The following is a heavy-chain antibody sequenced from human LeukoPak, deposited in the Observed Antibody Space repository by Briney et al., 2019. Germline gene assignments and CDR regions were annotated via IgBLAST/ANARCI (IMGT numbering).Heavy chain of an antibody. Sequence: GGSLRLSRAASGFTFSDHYMDWVRQAPGKGLEWVGRTSNKANSYTTEYAASVKGRFTISRDNSKNTLYLQMNSLRAEDTAVYYCAKALRPVTMIVPFDYWGQGTLVTVSS. CDR1: GFTFSDHY. CDR2: TSNKANSYTT. J-gene: IGHJ4*02. V-gene: IGHV3-72*01. CDR3: AKALRPVTMIVPFDY. D-gene: IGHD3-22*01.